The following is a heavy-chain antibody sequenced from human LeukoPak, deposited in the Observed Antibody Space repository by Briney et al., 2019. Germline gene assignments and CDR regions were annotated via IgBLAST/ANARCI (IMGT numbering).Heavy chain of an antibody. CDR3: AFSWGSYSIFDY. D-gene: IGHD1-26*01. J-gene: IGHJ4*02. CDR1: GFSIRSGYH. CDR2: IYHSGST. Sequence: SETLSLTCTVSGFSIRSGYHWGWIRQPPGRGLEWIGSIYHSGSTFHNPSLKSRVTISVDTSKNQFSLKLSSVTAADTAVYYCAFSWGSYSIFDYWGQGTLVTVSS. V-gene: IGHV4-38-2*02.